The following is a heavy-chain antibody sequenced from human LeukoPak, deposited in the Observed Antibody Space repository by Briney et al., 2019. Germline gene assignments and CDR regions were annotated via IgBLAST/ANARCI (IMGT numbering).Heavy chain of an antibody. CDR1: GYTFTSYD. D-gene: IGHD3-22*01. J-gene: IGHJ4*02. CDR2: MNPNSGNT. CDR3: AREGDYYDSSGYSLGRYFDY. Sequence: ASVKVSCKASGYTFTSYDINWVRQATGQGLEWMGWMNPNSGNTGYAQKFQGRVTITRNTSISTAYMELSSLRSEDTAVYYCAREGDYYDSSGYSLGRYFDYWGQGTLVTVSS. V-gene: IGHV1-8*03.